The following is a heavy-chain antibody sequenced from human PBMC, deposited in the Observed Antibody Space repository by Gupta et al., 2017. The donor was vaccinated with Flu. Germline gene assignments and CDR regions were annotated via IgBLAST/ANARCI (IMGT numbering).Heavy chain of an antibody. V-gene: IGHV3-23*01. J-gene: IGHJ5*02. Sequence: EVQLLESGGGLVQPGGSLRLSCAASGFTFKTSAMPWFRQAPGTGPEWVSTISSDALRTYYADSVKGRFTISRDNSKNTLYLQMNSLRAEDTAVYFCAKDRPENWKSNLGNTADNWFDPWGQGTLVIVSS. CDR1: GFTFKTSA. CDR2: ISSDALRT. CDR3: AKDRPENWKSNLGNTADNWFDP. D-gene: IGHD1-1*01.